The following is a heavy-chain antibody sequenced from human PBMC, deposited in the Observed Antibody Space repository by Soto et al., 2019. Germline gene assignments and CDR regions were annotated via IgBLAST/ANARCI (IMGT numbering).Heavy chain of an antibody. D-gene: IGHD3-22*01. J-gene: IGHJ4*02. V-gene: IGHV3-21*01. CDR1: GFTFSRHS. Sequence: GGSLRLSWAASGFTFSRHSLNWVRQAPGKGLEWVSSISSSSSYIYYADSVKGRFTISRDNAKNSLYLQMNSLRAEDTAVYYCARVPFYDSSGYYSAGFLDYWGQGTLVTVSS. CDR3: ARVPFYDSSGYYSAGFLDY. CDR2: ISSSSSYI.